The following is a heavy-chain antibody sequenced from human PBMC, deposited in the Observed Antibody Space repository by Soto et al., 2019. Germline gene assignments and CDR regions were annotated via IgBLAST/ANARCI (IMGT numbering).Heavy chain of an antibody. CDR2: VHHSWVS. Sequence: QVQLQESGPGLVKPSETLSLSCTVSGGSINSYYWSWIRQSPGKRMEWIGYVHHSWVSSYNPSLQSRVARSLDAAKSQFSLKVTSVTATDTAVYYCARQGFGPLHGLVDVWGQGTTVTVSS. V-gene: IGHV4-59*08. D-gene: IGHD3-10*01. CDR3: ARQGFGPLHGLVDV. CDR1: GGSINSYY. J-gene: IGHJ6*02.